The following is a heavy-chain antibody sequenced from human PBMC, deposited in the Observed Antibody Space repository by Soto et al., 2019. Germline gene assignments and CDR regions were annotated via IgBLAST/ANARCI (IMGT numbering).Heavy chain of an antibody. D-gene: IGHD1-26*01. Sequence: PSETLALTCNVSGDSMTKYYWSWIRQPAGKGLEWIGRIYTSGSTNYNPSLKSRVTVSIDTSNNHFSLNLKSVTAADTAVYYCARTVGAAYYFDFWGQVALVTVSS. J-gene: IGHJ4*02. V-gene: IGHV4-4*07. CDR2: IYTSGST. CDR1: GDSMTKYY. CDR3: ARTVGAAYYFDF.